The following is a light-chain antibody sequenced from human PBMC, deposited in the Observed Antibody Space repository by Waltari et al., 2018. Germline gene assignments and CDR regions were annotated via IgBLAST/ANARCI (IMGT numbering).Light chain of an antibody. V-gene: IGKV1-5*01. J-gene: IGKJ2*01. Sequence: DIQLTQSPSSLSASVGDRDTIKCRASQSIDYWLAWYQQRPGKAPKLLIHKISTLQSGVPSRFSGSGSGTEFTLTIASLQPDDFATYYCQRYNSYPLYTFGQGTRVEIK. CDR2: KIS. CDR3: QRYNSYPLYT. CDR1: QSIDYW.